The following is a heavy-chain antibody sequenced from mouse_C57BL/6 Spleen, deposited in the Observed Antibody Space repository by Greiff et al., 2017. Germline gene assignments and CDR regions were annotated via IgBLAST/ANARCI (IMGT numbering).Heavy chain of an antibody. CDR1: GYTFTSYW. CDR2: IDPSDSYT. J-gene: IGHJ2*01. CDR3: ARSYYSNYFDY. V-gene: IGHV1-69*01. D-gene: IGHD2-5*01. Sequence: QFQLQQPGAELVMPGASVKLSCKASGYTFTSYWMHWVKQRPGQGLEWIGEIDPSDSYTNYNQKFKGKSTLTVDKSSSTAYMQLSSLTSEDSAVYYCARSYYSNYFDYWGQGTTLTVSS.